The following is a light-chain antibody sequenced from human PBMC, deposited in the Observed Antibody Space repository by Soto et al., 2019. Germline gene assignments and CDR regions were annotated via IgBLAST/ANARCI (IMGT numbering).Light chain of an antibody. Sequence: DIQMPKSQSTLSASVGDRVTITCRASQSISSWLAWYQQKPGKAPKLLISDVSSLKSGVPSRFSGSGSGTEFTLTISGLHPDDSATYYCQQYNSFWTFGHGTNVDIK. CDR3: QQYNSFWT. V-gene: IGKV1-5*01. CDR1: QSISSW. CDR2: DVS. J-gene: IGKJ1*01.